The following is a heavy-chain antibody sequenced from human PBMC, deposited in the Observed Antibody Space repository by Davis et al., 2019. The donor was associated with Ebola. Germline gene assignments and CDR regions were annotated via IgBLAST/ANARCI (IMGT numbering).Heavy chain of an antibody. Sequence: GESLKISCAASGFTFSSYAMSWVRQAPGKGLEWVSAISGSGGSTYYADSVKGRFTISRDNSKNTLYLQMNSLRAEDTAVYYCAKPSVPAARFYYYGMDVWGQGTTVTVSS. J-gene: IGHJ6*02. CDR2: ISGSGGST. CDR1: GFTFSSYA. V-gene: IGHV3-23*01. D-gene: IGHD2-2*01. CDR3: AKPSVPAARFYYYGMDV.